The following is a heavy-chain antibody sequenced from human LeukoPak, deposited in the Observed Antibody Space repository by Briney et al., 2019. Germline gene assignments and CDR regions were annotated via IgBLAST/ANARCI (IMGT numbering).Heavy chain of an antibody. CDR2: SRDKAYSYTT. J-gene: IGHJ4*02. CDR3: VRGTLVGDRRLFDY. CDR1: GFTFSDHY. D-gene: IGHD3-16*01. Sequence: GGSLRLSCAASGFTFSDHYMDWVRQAPGKGLEWVGRSRDKAYSYTTEYAASVRGRFTISRDDSTNSLYLQLNSLKTEDTAVYYCVRGTLVGDRRLFDYWGQGTLVTVSS. V-gene: IGHV3-72*01.